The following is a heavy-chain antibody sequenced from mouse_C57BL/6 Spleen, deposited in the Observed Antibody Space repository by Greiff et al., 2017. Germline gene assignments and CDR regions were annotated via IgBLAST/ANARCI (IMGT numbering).Heavy chain of an antibody. CDR3: ARRGGYDAMDY. CDR1: GYTFTSYG. CDR2: IYPRSGNT. J-gene: IGHJ4*01. D-gene: IGHD1-1*02. V-gene: IGHV1-81*01. Sequence: VQLQQSGAELARPGASVKLSCKASGYTFTSYGISWVKQRTGQGLEWIGEIYPRSGNTYYNEKFKGKATLTADKSSSTAYMELRSLTSEDSAVYFCARRGGYDAMDYWGQGTSVTVTS.